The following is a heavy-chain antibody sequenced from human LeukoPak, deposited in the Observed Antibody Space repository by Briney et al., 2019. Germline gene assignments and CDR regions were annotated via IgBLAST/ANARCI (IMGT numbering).Heavy chain of an antibody. Sequence: GASVKVSCKASGYTFTSYGISWVRQAPGQGLEWMGWISAYNGNTNYAQKPQGRVTMTTDTSTSTAYMELRSLRSDDTAVYYCARGYCSSTSCYPRGYWGQGTLVTVSS. CDR3: ARGYCSSTSCYPRGY. CDR1: GYTFTSYG. CDR2: ISAYNGNT. V-gene: IGHV1-18*01. D-gene: IGHD2-2*01. J-gene: IGHJ4*02.